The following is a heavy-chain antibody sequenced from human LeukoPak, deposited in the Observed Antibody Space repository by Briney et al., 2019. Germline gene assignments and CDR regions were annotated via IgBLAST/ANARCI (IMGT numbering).Heavy chain of an antibody. Sequence: SETLSLTCAVSGGSISSSNWWSWVRQPPGKGLEWIGEIYHSGSTNYNPSLKSRVTTSVDKSKNQFSLKLSSVTAADTAVYYCARAGASDYYGSGTFEYWGQGTLVTVSS. CDR1: GGSISSSNW. CDR2: IYHSGST. V-gene: IGHV4-4*02. CDR3: ARAGASDYYGSGTFEY. D-gene: IGHD3-10*01. J-gene: IGHJ4*02.